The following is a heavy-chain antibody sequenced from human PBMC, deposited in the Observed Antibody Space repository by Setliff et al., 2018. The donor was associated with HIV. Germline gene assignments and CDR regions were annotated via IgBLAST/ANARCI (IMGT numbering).Heavy chain of an antibody. CDR1: GGSISSGDYY. D-gene: IGHD3-16*02. CDR2: IYYSGST. J-gene: IGHJ4*02. V-gene: IGHV4-30-4*08. CDR3: ARGSYYDYVWGNYRYTGFDY. Sequence: PSETLSLTCTVSGGSISSGDYYWSWIRQPPGKGLEWIGYIYYSGSTYYNPSLKSRVTISVDTSKNQFSLKLSSVTAADTAVYYCARGSYYDYVWGNYRYTGFDYWGQGTLVTVSS.